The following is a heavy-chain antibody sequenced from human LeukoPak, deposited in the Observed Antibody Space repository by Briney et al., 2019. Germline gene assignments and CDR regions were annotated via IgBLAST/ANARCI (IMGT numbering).Heavy chain of an antibody. V-gene: IGHV1-69*04. D-gene: IGHD3-10*01. Sequence: GSSVKVSCKASGGTFSSYAISWVRQAPGQGLEWMGRIIPILGIANYAQKLQGRVTMTTDTSTSTAYMELRSLRSDDTAVYYCARDPNYYGSGSYYNVGFFVLWGQGTLVTVSS. J-gene: IGHJ4*02. CDR1: GGTFSSYA. CDR2: IIPILGIA. CDR3: ARDPNYYGSGSYYNVGFFVL.